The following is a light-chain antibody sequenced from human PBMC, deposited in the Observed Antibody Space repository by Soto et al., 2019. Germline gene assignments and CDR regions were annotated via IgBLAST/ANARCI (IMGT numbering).Light chain of an antibody. CDR2: GAS. CDR3: QQYNNWPWT. Sequence: EIVLTQSPATLSLSPGERATLSCRASQSISDTLAWYQQKPGQAPRLLIYGASTRAPGFPARFSGSGSGTDFTLTISSLQSEDFAVYYCQQYNNWPWTFGQGTRLEIK. V-gene: IGKV3-15*01. CDR1: QSISDT. J-gene: IGKJ5*01.